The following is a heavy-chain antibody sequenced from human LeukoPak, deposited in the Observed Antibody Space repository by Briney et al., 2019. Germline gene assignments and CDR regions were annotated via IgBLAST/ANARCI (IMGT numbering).Heavy chain of an antibody. CDR1: GFTFSSYA. CDR3: ARAIAEAGTDF. D-gene: IGHD6-19*01. J-gene: IGHJ4*02. Sequence: GGSLRLSCAASGFTFSSYAMSWVRQSPGKGLEWVSAISGSGGRIYYGASVKGRFTISRDNSKNTLNLQMNSLRAEDTAMYYCARAIAEAGTDFWGQGTLVTVSS. CDR2: ISGSGGRI. V-gene: IGHV3-23*01.